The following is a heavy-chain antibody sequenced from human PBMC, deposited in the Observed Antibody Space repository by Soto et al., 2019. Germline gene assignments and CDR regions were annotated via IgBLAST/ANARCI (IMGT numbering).Heavy chain of an antibody. CDR1: GGTFSSYV. Sequence: QVQLVQSGAEVKKPGSSVKVACKASGGTFSSYVISWVRQAPGQGLECMGGIIPISGRANYAPNFQGRVSMTADEATTTVYMELSSLRSEDTAVYYCARGWNDCPHWGQGNLVPVSS. CDR3: ARGWNDCPH. V-gene: IGHV1-69*01. J-gene: IGHJ4*02. D-gene: IGHD2-21*02. CDR2: IIPISGRA.